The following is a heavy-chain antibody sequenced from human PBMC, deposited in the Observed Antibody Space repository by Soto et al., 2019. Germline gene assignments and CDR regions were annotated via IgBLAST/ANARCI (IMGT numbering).Heavy chain of an antibody. CDR1: GYTFTSYG. Sequence: ASVKVSCKASGYTFTSYGISWVRQAPGQGLEWMGWISAYNGNTNYAQKLQGRVTMTTDTSTSTAYMELRSLRSDDTAVYYCARDSVEYSSGWVEGTDDAFDIWGQGTMVTVSS. V-gene: IGHV1-18*01. J-gene: IGHJ3*02. CDR3: ARDSVEYSSGWVEGTDDAFDI. CDR2: ISAYNGNT. D-gene: IGHD6-19*01.